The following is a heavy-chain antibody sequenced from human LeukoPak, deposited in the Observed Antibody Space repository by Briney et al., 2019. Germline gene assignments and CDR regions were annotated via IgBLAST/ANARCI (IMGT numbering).Heavy chain of an antibody. Sequence: SETLSLTCTVSGASISSDYWNWIRQPPGKGLEWIGHVYHSGSTNYNPSLKSRVTISVDTSKNQFSLKLSSVTAADTAVYYCARAGDYYYSSGYYSHFDYWGQGTLVTVSS. CDR3: ARAGDYYYSSGYYSHFDY. CDR2: VYHSGST. J-gene: IGHJ4*02. D-gene: IGHD3-22*01. V-gene: IGHV4-59*01. CDR1: GASISSDY.